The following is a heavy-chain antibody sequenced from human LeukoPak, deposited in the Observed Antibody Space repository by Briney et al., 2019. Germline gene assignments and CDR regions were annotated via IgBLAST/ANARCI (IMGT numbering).Heavy chain of an antibody. CDR3: AREIPGGATTLDY. J-gene: IGHJ4*02. CDR1: GFMFSGYW. V-gene: IGHV3-7*01. Sequence: GGSLRLSCAASGFMFSGYWMSWVRQAPGKGLEWVANIKVDGSEKNYVDSVKGRLTISRDNAKNSLYLQMNSLRVEDTAVYYCAREIPGGATTLDYWGQGTLVTVSS. CDR2: IKVDGSEK. D-gene: IGHD3-16*01.